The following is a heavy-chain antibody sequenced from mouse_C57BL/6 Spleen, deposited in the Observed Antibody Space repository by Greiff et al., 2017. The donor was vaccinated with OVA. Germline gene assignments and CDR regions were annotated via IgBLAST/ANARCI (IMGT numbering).Heavy chain of an antibody. CDR1: GYSITSGYY. D-gene: IGHD2-4*01. CDR3: ARGDYDVAWFAY. J-gene: IGHJ3*01. V-gene: IGHV3-6*01. CDR2: ISYDGSN. Sequence: DVKLQESGPGLVKPSQSLSLTCSVTGYSITSGYYWNWIRQFPGNKLEWMGYISYDGSNNYNPSLKNRISITRDTSKNQFFLKLNSVTTEDTATYYCARGDYDVAWFAYWGQGTLVTVSA.